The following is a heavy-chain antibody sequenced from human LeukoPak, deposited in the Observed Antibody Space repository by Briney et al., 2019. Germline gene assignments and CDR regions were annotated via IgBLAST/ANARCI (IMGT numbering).Heavy chain of an antibody. CDR1: GFIFSTYA. CDR2: IIASGGNT. V-gene: IGHV3-23*01. CDR3: VRDISY. J-gene: IGHJ4*02. Sequence: GGSLRLSCAASGFIFSTYAMTWVRQAPGKGLEWVSSIIASGGNTWYADSVKGRFTISRDNSKNTVYLQMNSLRAEDTALYYCVRDISYWGQGTLVTVSS.